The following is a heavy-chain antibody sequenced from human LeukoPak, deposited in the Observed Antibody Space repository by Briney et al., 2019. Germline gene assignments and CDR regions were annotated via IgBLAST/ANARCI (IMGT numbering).Heavy chain of an antibody. Sequence: PNSGGTNYAQKFQGRVTMTRDTSISTAYMELSRLRSDDTAVYYCAREPPGYCSSTSCHLVYWGQGTLVTVSS. J-gene: IGHJ4*02. V-gene: IGHV1-2*02. CDR3: AREPPGYCSSTSCHLVY. D-gene: IGHD2-2*01. CDR2: PNSGGT.